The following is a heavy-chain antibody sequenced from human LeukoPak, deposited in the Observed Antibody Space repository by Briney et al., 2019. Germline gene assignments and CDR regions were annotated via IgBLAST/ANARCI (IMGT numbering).Heavy chain of an antibody. V-gene: IGHV4-59*01. D-gene: IGHD4-23*01. Sequence: SETLSLTCIVSGGSISSYYWSWIRQPPGKGLDWIGYIYYSGSTHYNPSLKSRVTISVDTSKNQFSLKLSSVTAADTAVYYCARYGGNFDYWGQGTLFTVSS. CDR3: ARYGGNFDY. CDR1: GGSISSYY. J-gene: IGHJ4*02. CDR2: IYYSGST.